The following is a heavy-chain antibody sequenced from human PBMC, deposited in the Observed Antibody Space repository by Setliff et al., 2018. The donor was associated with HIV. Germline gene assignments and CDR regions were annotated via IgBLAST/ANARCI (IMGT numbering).Heavy chain of an antibody. V-gene: IGHV1-46*01. D-gene: IGHD3-22*01. CDR2: INPSGGST. J-gene: IGHJ4*02. Sequence: ASVKVSCKASRGTFSSYGFNWVRQAPGQGLEWMGGINPSGGSTSYAQKFQGRVTMTRDTSTSTVYMELSSLRSEDTAVYYCATTKGLSSGYDYWGQGTLVTVSS. CDR1: RGTFSSYG. CDR3: ATTKGLSSGYDY.